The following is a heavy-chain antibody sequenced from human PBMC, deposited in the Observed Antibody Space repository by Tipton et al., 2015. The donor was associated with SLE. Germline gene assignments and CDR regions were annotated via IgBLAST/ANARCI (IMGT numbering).Heavy chain of an antibody. J-gene: IGHJ4*02. CDR1: GFTVSSNY. V-gene: IGHV3-66*01. Sequence: SLRLSCAASGFTVSSNYMSWVRQAPGKGLEWVSVIYSGGSTYYADSVKGRFTISRDNSKNTLYLQMNSLRAEDTAVYYCAKSSYSSGWSGIDYWGQGTLVTVSS. D-gene: IGHD6-19*01. CDR2: IYSGGST. CDR3: AKSSYSSGWSGIDY.